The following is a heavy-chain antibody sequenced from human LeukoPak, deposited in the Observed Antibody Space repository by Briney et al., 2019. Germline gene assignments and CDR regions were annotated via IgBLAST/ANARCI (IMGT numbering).Heavy chain of an antibody. CDR2: IYTSGST. CDR3: AREKHYYDSSGYHIDAFDI. J-gene: IGHJ3*02. D-gene: IGHD3-22*01. V-gene: IGHV4-4*07. Sequence: PGGSLRLSCAASGFTFSTYAMSWIRQPAGKGLEWIGRIYTSGSTNYNPSLKSRVTMSVDTSKNQFSLKLSSVTAADTAVYYCAREKHYYDSSGYHIDAFDIWGQGTMVTVSS. CDR1: GFTFSTYA.